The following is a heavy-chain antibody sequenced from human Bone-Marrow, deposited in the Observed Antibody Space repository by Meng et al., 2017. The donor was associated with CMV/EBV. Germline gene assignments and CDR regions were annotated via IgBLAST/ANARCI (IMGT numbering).Heavy chain of an antibody. D-gene: IGHD1-26*01. J-gene: IGHJ4*02. V-gene: IGHV4-59*01. CDR2: IYYSGST. CDR3: ARQPSVGAQYYFDY. Sequence: SETLSLTCTVSGGSISSYYWSWIRQPPGKGLEWIGYIYYSGSTNYNPSLKSRVTISVDTSKNQFSLKLSSVTAADTAVYYCARQPSVGAQYYFDYWGQGTLVTVSS. CDR1: GGSISSYY.